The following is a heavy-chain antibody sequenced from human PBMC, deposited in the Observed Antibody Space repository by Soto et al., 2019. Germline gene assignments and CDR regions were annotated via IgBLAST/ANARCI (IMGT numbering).Heavy chain of an antibody. CDR3: ATLGTKAMDG. CDR1: GGTFDAYT. J-gene: IGHJ6*02. V-gene: IGHV1-69*01. D-gene: IGHD2-2*01. Sequence: QVQLVQSGAEVRKPGSSVRVSCKASGGTFDAYTITWVRQAPGQGLEWMGGIIPLFGTANYAQKFQGRVTITADESTTTAHMELSSLRSEDTAVYFCATLGTKAMDGWGQGTTVTISS. CDR2: IIPLFGTA.